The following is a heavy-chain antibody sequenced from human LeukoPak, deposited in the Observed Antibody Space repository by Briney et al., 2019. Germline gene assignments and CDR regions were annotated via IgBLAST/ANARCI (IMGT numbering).Heavy chain of an antibody. CDR3: ARGRRRYDFWSGYSSVGWFDP. D-gene: IGHD3-3*01. V-gene: IGHV4-34*01. CDR2: INHSGST. CDR1: GGSFRGYY. J-gene: IGHJ5*02. Sequence: PSETLSLTCAVYGGSFRGYYCSWIRQPPGKGLKGSGEINHSGSTNYNPSLKSRVTISVDTSKNQFSLKLSSVTAADTAVYYCARGRRRYDFWSGYSSVGWFDPWGQGTLVTVSS.